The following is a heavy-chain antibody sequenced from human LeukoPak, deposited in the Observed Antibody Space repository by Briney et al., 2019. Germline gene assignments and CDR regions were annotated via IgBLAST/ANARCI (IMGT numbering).Heavy chain of an antibody. CDR1: GFTFSYYG. V-gene: IGHV3-30*02. J-gene: IGHJ4*02. Sequence: GGSLRLSCAASGFTFSYYGMHWVRQAPGKGLEWVAFIQYDGINKYYADSVKGRFTISRDNAKNSLYLQMNSLRAEDTAVYYCARDNDLLRYFDWPLDYWGQGTLVTVSS. D-gene: IGHD3-9*01. CDR2: IQYDGINK. CDR3: ARDNDLLRYFDWPLDY.